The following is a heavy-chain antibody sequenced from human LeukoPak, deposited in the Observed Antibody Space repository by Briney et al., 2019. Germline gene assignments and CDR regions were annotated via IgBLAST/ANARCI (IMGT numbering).Heavy chain of an antibody. J-gene: IGHJ4*02. D-gene: IGHD5-24*01. CDR1: GFTFSSYA. CDR2: ISYDGSNK. Sequence: GGSLRLSCAASGFTFSSYAMHWVRQASGKGLEWVAVISYDGSNKYYADSVKGRFTISRDNSKNTLYLQMNSLRAEDTAVYYCAGNRWLQRYYFDYWGQGTLVTVSS. CDR3: AGNRWLQRYYFDY. V-gene: IGHV3-30-3*01.